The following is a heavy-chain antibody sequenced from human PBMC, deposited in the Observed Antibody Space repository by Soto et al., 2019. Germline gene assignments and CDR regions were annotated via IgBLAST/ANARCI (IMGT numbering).Heavy chain of an antibody. D-gene: IGHD3-10*01. CDR1: GDNFTRYW. J-gene: IGHJ6*02. Sequence: PGESLKISCKGSGDNFTRYWISCVGQMPGKGLEWMGRIDPSDSYTNYSPSFQGHVTISADNSISTAYLQWSSLKASDTAMYYCEGGGGVIISSHDHYGIDVWGQGTTFT. V-gene: IGHV5-10-1*01. CDR3: EGGGGVIISSHDHYGIDV. CDR2: IDPSDSYT.